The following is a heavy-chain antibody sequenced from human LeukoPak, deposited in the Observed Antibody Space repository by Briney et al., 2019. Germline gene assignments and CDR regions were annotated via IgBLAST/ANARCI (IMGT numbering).Heavy chain of an antibody. CDR2: IYSGGST. CDR3: ARDCYYDSSGF. CDR1: GFTVSSNY. D-gene: IGHD3-22*01. V-gene: IGHV3-66*01. Sequence: GGSLRLSCAASGFTVSSNYMSWVRQAPGKGLEWVSVIYSGGSTYYADSVKGRFTISRDNSKNTLYLQMNSLRAEDTAVYYCARDCYYDSSGFWGQGTLVTVSS. J-gene: IGHJ4*02.